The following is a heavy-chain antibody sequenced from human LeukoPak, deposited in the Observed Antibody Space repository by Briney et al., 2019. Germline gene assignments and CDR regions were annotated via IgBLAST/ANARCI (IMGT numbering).Heavy chain of an antibody. Sequence: GGSLRLSCAASGFTFNTFAMTWVRQAPGKGLEWVSSITGTHYTTYNTDSVKGRFTISRDNSKNTLYLQMNSLRADDTAVYYCTKDPSGDYVGAFDPWGQGTLVTVSS. J-gene: IGHJ5*02. CDR2: ITGTHYTT. CDR1: GFTFNTFA. D-gene: IGHD4-17*01. CDR3: TKDPSGDYVGAFDP. V-gene: IGHV3-23*01.